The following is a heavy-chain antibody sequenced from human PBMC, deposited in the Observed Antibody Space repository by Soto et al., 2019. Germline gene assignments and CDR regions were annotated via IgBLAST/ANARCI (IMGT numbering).Heavy chain of an antibody. CDR1: GFTVSSNY. V-gene: IGHV3-66*01. CDR2: IYSGGST. D-gene: IGHD4-17*01. CDR3: GAVTNNCYYYYGMDV. J-gene: IGHJ6*02. Sequence: SLRLSCAASGFTVSSNYMSWVRQAPGKGLEWVSVIYSGGSTYYADSVKGRFTISRDNSKNTLYLQMNSLRAEDTAVYYCGAVTNNCYYYYGMDVWGQGTTVTVSS.